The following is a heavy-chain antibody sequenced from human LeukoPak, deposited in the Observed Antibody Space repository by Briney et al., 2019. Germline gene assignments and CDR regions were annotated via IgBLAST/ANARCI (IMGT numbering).Heavy chain of an antibody. Sequence: PGGSLRLSCTASGFTFSSYSMNWVRQAPGKGLEWVSSISSSSSYIYYADSVKGRFTISRDNAKNSLYLQMNSLRAEDTAVYYCARGYGDTESLDYWGQGTLVTVSS. CDR3: ARGYGDTESLDY. CDR2: ISSSSSYI. D-gene: IGHD4-17*01. V-gene: IGHV3-21*01. CDR1: GFTFSSYS. J-gene: IGHJ4*02.